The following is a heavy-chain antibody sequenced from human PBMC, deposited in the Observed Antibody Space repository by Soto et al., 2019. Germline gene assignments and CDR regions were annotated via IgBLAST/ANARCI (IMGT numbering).Heavy chain of an antibody. CDR1: GGSISSSNW. CDR2: IYHSGST. J-gene: IGHJ6*02. D-gene: IGHD1-1*01. V-gene: IGHV4-4*02. CDR3: ARGEYNWNDEGALTYGMDV. Sequence: SETLSLTCAVSGGSISSSNWWSWVRQPPGKGLEWIGEIYHSGSTNYNPSLKSRVTISVDKSKNQFSLKLSSVTASDTAMYYCARGEYNWNDEGALTYGMDVWGQGTTATVSS.